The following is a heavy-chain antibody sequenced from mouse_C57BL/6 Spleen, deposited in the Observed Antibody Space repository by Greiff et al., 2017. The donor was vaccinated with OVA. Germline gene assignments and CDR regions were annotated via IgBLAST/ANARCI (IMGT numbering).Heavy chain of an antibody. J-gene: IGHJ4*01. Sequence: QVHVKQSGAELARPGASVKLSCKASGYNFTSYGISWVKQRTGQGLEWIGEIYPRSGNTYYNEKFKGKATLTADKSSSTAYMELRSLTSEDSAVYFCARWGTGAMDYWGQGTSVTVSS. CDR1: GYNFTSYG. V-gene: IGHV1-81*01. CDR3: ARWGTGAMDY. CDR2: IYPRSGNT. D-gene: IGHD3-3*01.